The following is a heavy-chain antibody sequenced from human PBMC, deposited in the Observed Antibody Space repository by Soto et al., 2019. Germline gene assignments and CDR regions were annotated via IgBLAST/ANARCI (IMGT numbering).Heavy chain of an antibody. Sequence: GASVKVSCKVSGYTLTELSMHWVRQAPGKGLEWMGGFDPEDGETIYAQKFQGRVTMTTDTSTSTAYMELRSLRSDDTAVYYCARDWYDCSGGSCYGGWFDPWGQGTLVTVSS. CDR2: FDPEDGET. CDR3: ARDWYDCSGGSCYGGWFDP. CDR1: GYTLTELS. V-gene: IGHV1-24*01. J-gene: IGHJ5*02. D-gene: IGHD2-15*01.